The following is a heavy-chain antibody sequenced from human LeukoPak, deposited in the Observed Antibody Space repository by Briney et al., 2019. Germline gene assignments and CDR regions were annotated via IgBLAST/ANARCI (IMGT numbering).Heavy chain of an antibody. V-gene: IGHV3-53*01. CDR1: GFTVSSNY. CDR3: ARVAAAAAGVFDY. CDR2: IYSGGST. J-gene: IGHJ4*02. D-gene: IGHD6-13*01. Sequence: GGSLRLSCAASGFTVSSNYMSWVRQAPGKGLEWVSVIYSGGSTYYADSVKGRFTISRDNSKNTLYLQMNSLRAEDTAVYYCARVAAAAAGVFDYWGQGTLVTVSS.